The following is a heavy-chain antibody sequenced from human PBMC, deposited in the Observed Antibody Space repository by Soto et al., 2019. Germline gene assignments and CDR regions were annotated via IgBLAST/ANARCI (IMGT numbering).Heavy chain of an antibody. V-gene: IGHV3-23*01. Sequence: GGSLRLSCAASGFIFENFGMSWVRQAPGKGLEWISSISGSGFKKYYADSVKGRFTISRDNSKSTVYLELNNLSAEDTAVYHCAKNQGVELVPLAAVDWFDPWGQGSVVTVSS. CDR3: AKNQGVELVPLAAVDWFDP. D-gene: IGHD1-26*01. J-gene: IGHJ5*02. CDR1: GFIFENFG. CDR2: ISGSGFKK.